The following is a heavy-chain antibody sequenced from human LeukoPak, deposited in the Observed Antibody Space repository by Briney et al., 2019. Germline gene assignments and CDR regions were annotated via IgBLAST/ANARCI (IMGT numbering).Heavy chain of an antibody. CDR1: GFTFSSYG. CDR3: AKYYYGSGSFYHLDY. Sequence: GGSLRLSCAASGFTFSSYGMHWVRQAPGKGLEWVAVISYDGSNKYYADSVKGRFTISRDNSKNTLYLQMNSLRAEDTAVYYRAKYYYGSGSFYHLDYWGQGTLVTVSS. J-gene: IGHJ4*02. V-gene: IGHV3-30*18. D-gene: IGHD3-10*01. CDR2: ISYDGSNK.